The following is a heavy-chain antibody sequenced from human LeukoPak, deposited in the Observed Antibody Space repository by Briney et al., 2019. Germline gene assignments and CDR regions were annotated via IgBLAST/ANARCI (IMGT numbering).Heavy chain of an antibody. CDR2: IYYSGST. CDR1: GGSISSSSYY. V-gene: IGHV4-39*07. Sequence: SETLSLTCTVSGGSISSSSYYWGWIRQPPGKGLEWIGEIYYSGSTNYNPSLKSRVTISVDNSENQFSLKLSAVTAADTAVYYCAMNGDRVLDYWGQGALVTVSS. J-gene: IGHJ4*02. D-gene: IGHD7-27*01. CDR3: AMNGDRVLDY.